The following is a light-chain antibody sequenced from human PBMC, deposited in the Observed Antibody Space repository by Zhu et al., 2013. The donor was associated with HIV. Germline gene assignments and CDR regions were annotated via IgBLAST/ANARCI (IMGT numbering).Light chain of an antibody. Sequence: DIVMTQSPDSLTVSLGERATINCKSSQTLLSKDQNYLAWFQQRPGQPPKLLIYWASTRESGVPDRFSGSGSGTDFTLTISSLQAEDVAIYYCQQYYTPPFTFGP. CDR1: QTLLSKDQNY. CDR3: QQYYTPPFT. CDR2: WAS. V-gene: IGKV4-1*01. J-gene: IGKJ3*01.